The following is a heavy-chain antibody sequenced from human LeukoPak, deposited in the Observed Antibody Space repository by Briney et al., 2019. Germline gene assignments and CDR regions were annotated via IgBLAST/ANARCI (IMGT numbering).Heavy chain of an antibody. J-gene: IGHJ4*02. CDR1: GGTFSSYA. V-gene: IGHV1-69*10. CDR3: ARGDYDYVLAY. CDR2: IIPILGIA. D-gene: IGHD3-16*01. Sequence: ASVKVSCKASGGTFSSYAISWVRQAPGQGLEWMGGIIPILGIANYAQKFQGRVTITADKSTSTAYMELNSLRSEDTAVYYCARGDYDYVLAYWGQGTLVTVSS.